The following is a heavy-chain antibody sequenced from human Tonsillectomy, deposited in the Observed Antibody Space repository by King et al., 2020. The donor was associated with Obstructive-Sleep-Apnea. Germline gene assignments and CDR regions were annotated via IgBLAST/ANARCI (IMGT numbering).Heavy chain of an antibody. Sequence: VQLVESGGGLVQPGRSLRLSCAASGFTFDDYAIHWVRQAPGKGLEWVSGIRWNSGSIGYADSVKGRFTISRDNAKNSLYLQMNSLRAEDTALYYCAKDIAAAGNGDWFDPWGQGTLVTVSS. CDR1: GFTFDDYA. V-gene: IGHV3-9*01. J-gene: IGHJ5*02. CDR3: AKDIAAAGNGDWFDP. CDR2: IRWNSGSI. D-gene: IGHD6-13*01.